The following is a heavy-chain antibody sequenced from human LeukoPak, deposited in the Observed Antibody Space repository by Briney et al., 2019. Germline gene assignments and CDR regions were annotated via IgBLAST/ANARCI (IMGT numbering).Heavy chain of an antibody. CDR2: IFHSGST. Sequence: SETLSLTCTVSGYSISSAYYWGWIRQSPGKGLEWIGSIFHSGSTYYNPSLKSQVTISVDTSKNQFSLKLRSVTAADTAVYYCARGICSGGSCYPDYWGQGTLVTVSS. D-gene: IGHD2-15*01. V-gene: IGHV4-38-2*02. CDR3: ARGICSGGSCYPDY. J-gene: IGHJ4*02. CDR1: GYSISSAYY.